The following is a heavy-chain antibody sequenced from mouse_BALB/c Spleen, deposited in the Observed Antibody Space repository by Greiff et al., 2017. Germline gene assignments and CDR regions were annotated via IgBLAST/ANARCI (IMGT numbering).Heavy chain of an antibody. J-gene: IGHJ1*01. D-gene: IGHD1-3*01. CDR1: GFTFNTYA. V-gene: IGHV10-1*02. CDR3: VRHEWSDV. Sequence: EVQGVESGGGLVQPKGSLKLSCAASGFTFNTYAMNWVRQAPGKGLEWVARIRSKSNNYATYYADSVKDRFTISRDDSQSMLYLQMNNLKTEDTAMYYCVRHEWSDVWGAGTTVTVSS. CDR2: IRSKSNNYAT.